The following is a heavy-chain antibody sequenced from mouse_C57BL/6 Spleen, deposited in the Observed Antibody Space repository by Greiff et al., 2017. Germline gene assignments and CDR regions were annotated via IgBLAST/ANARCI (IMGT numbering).Heavy chain of an antibody. J-gene: IGHJ2*01. CDR1: GFTFSDYY. Sequence: EVKLVESEGGLVQPGSSMKLSCTASGFTFSDYYMAWVRQVPEKGLEWVANINYDGSSTYYLDSLKSRFIISRDNAKNILYLQMSSLKSEDTATYYCARDRDCSFDYWGQGTTLTVSS. D-gene: IGHD1-1*01. V-gene: IGHV5-16*01. CDR2: INYDGSST. CDR3: ARDRDCSFDY.